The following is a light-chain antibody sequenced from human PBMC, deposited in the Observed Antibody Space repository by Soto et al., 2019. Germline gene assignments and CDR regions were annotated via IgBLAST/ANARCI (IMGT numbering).Light chain of an antibody. CDR1: QSFNTW. CDR2: KAS. J-gene: IGKJ1*01. Sequence: DIQMTQSPSTLSASVGDRVTITCRASQSFNTWLAWYQQKPGKAPNLLIYKASSLASGVPSRFSGSGSGTEFTLTISSLQPDDLATYYCQQYNSFPCTFGQGTKVEIK. V-gene: IGKV1-5*03. CDR3: QQYNSFPCT.